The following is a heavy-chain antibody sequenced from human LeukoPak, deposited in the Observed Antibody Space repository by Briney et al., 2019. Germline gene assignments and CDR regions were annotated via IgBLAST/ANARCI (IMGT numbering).Heavy chain of an antibody. J-gene: IGHJ4*02. CDR1: GFTFSYYW. D-gene: IGHD5-24*01. CDR3: ARDDGYHTVDY. CDR2: INRDGSEN. Sequence: PGGSLRLSCATSGFTFSYYWMSWVRQAPGKGLEWMANINRDGSENFYVDSVKGRFTISRDNAQNSLYLQMNNLSAEDTAVYYCARDDGYHTVDYWGQGTLVTVSS. V-gene: IGHV3-7*01.